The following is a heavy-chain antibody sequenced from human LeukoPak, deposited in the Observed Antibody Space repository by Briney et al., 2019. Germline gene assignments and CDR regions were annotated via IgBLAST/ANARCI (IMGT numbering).Heavy chain of an antibody. CDR1: GFTFSHYS. CDR2: ISSSSTII. Sequence: GGSLRLSCAASGFTFSHYSMNWVRQAPGKGLEWVSYISSSSTIIYYADSVKGRFTISRDNAKNSLYLQMSSLRDEDTAVYYCARWFTSGRGFFDYWGQGILVTVSS. CDR3: ARWFTSGRGFFDY. J-gene: IGHJ4*02. D-gene: IGHD6-19*01. V-gene: IGHV3-48*02.